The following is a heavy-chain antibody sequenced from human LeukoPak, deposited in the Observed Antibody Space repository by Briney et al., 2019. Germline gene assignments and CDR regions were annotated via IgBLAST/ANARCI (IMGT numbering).Heavy chain of an antibody. CDR1: GGSISSSNW. J-gene: IGHJ4*02. CDR3: ASAFHIVGATIFDY. CDR2: IYHSGST. Sequence: SETLSLTCAVSGGSISSSNWWRWVRQPPGEGLEWIVEIYHSGSTNFNPSLKSRFTISVDKSKNQFSLKLSSVTAADTAVYYCASAFHIVGATIFDYWGQGTLVTVSS. D-gene: IGHD1-26*01. V-gene: IGHV4-4*02.